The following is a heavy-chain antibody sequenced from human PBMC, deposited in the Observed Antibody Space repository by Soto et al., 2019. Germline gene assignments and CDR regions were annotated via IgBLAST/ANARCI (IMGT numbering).Heavy chain of an antibody. J-gene: IGHJ1*01. D-gene: IGHD3-22*01. CDR2: INPSGGST. CDR1: GYIFTNHY. Sequence: ASVKVSCKASGYIFTNHYIHWVRQAPGQGLEWMGIINPSGGSTNYLQKFQGRITMTRDTSTSTVYMELSSLRSEDTAVYFCARADYYDSSGFYYDCWGQRSLVPVSS. CDR3: ARADYYDSSGFYYDC. V-gene: IGHV1-46*01.